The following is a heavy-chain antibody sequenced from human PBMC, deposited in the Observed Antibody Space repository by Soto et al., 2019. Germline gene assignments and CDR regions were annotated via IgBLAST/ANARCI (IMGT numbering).Heavy chain of an antibody. CDR1: GFTFSSYG. CDR3: AKDTRSSTSRPINWFDP. V-gene: IGHV3-30*18. CDR2: ISYDGSNK. Sequence: GGCLRLSCAASGFTFSSYGMHWVRQAPGKGLEWVAVISYDGSNKYYADSVKGRFTISRDNSKNTLYLQMNSLRAEDTAVYYCAKDTRSSTSRPINWFDPWGQGTLVTVSS. D-gene: IGHD2-2*01. J-gene: IGHJ5*02.